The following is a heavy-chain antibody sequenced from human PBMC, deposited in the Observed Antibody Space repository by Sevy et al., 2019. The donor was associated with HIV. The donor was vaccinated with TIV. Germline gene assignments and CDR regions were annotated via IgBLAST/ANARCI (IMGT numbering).Heavy chain of an antibody. D-gene: IGHD3-16*02. J-gene: IGHJ6*01. CDR1: GGTFSIYA. V-gene: IGHV1-69*13. CDR2: IIPIFGTA. CDR3: ARGLSHGTDV. Sequence: ASVKVSCKASGGTFSIYAISWVRQAPGQGLEWMGGIIPIFGTANYTQKFQGRVTITADESTSTAYMELSSLRSEDTAVYYCARGLSHGTDVWGQGTTVTVSS.